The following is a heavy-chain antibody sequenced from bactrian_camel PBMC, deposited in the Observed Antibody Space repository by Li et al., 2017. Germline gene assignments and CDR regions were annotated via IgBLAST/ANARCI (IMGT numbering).Heavy chain of an antibody. V-gene: IGHV3S1*01. D-gene: IGHD1*01. Sequence: HVQLVESGGGSVQSGGSLRLSCAASGYTYSSYCMGWFRQAPGKERGGVATIKSSGGTTYYADSVKGRGTISIDNAKNTLYLQMNSLKTEDTAVYYCALGVSLYWGQGTQVTVS. J-gene: IGHJ4*01. CDR3: ALGVSLY. CDR2: IKSSGGTT. CDR1: GYTYSSYC.